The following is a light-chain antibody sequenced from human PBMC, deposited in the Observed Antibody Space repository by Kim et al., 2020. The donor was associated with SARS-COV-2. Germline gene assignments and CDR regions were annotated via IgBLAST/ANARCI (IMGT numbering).Light chain of an antibody. CDR2: DNN. V-gene: IGLV1-51*01. CDR3: GTWDSSLSAVV. CDR1: SSNMGNNY. J-gene: IGLJ2*01. Sequence: GQKVTVSFSGSSSNMGNNYVYWRQQLPGTAPKVLIYDNNKRPSGIPDRFFGYKAGTTATLGITGLQTGDEADYYCGTWDSSLSAVVFGGGTQLTVL.